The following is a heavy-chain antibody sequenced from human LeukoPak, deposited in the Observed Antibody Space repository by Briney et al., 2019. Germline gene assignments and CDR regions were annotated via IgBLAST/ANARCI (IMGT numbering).Heavy chain of an antibody. CDR2: IFSSGGT. CDR1: GGSISSDSYF. V-gene: IGHV4-61*09. D-gene: IGHD2-2*01. Sequence: PSETLSLTCTVSGGSISSDSYFWSWIRQPAGKELEWIGHIFSSGGTNYNPSLKSRVTISVDTSKNQVSLRLTSVTAADTAVYYCARGVVPAAIRYYYYYMDVWGKGTTVTISS. J-gene: IGHJ6*03. CDR3: ARGVVPAAIRYYYYYMDV.